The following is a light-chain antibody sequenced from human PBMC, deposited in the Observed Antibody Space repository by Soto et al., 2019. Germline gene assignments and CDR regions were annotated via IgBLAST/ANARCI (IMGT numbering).Light chain of an antibody. J-gene: IGKJ3*01. CDR1: QGIYNY. CDR2: AAS. CDR3: QKYNSAPFT. V-gene: IGKV1-27*01. Sequence: DIQMTQSPSSLSASIGDRVTITCRATQGIYNYLAWYQEKPGKVPKLLIYAASILQSGVPSRFSGSGSGTEFTLTISSLQPEDVATYFCQKYNSAPFTFGPGNKVDVK.